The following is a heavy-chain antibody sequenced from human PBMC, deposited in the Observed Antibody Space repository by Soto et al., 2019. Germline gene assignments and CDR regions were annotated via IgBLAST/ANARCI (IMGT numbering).Heavy chain of an antibody. J-gene: IGHJ6*02. CDR3: AAIRNYDYYYYGMDV. D-gene: IGHD1-7*01. CDR1: GFTFTSSA. Sequence: SVKVSCKASGFTFTSSAVQWVRQARGQRLEWIGWIVVGSGNTNYAQKFQERVTITRDMSTSTAYMELSSLRSEDAAVYYCAAIRNYDYYYYGMDVWGQGTTVTVSS. CDR2: IVVGSGNT. V-gene: IGHV1-58*01.